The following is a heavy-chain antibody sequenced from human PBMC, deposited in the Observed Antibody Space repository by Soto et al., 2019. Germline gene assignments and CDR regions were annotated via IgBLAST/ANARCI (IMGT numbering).Heavy chain of an antibody. Sequence: GGSLRLSCAASGFTFSSYAMSWVRQAPGKGLEWVSAISGSGGSTYYADSVKGRFTISRDNSKNTLYLQMNSLRAEDTAVYYCAKTRYGSGSYPQVDNWFDPWGQGTLVTVSS. CDR2: ISGSGGST. D-gene: IGHD3-10*01. CDR3: AKTRYGSGSYPQVDNWFDP. V-gene: IGHV3-23*01. CDR1: GFTFSSYA. J-gene: IGHJ5*02.